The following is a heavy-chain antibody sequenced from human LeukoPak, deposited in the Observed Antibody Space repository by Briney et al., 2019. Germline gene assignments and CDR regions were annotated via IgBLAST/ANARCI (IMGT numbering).Heavy chain of an antibody. CDR1: GFTFSSYG. J-gene: IGHJ4*02. V-gene: IGHV3-30*02. CDR2: IRYDGSNK. CDR3: AIRGKTTVTTWFDY. Sequence: SGGSLRLSXAASGFTFSSYGMHWVRQAPGKGVEWVAFIRYDGSNKYYADSVKGRFTISRDNSKNTLYLQMNSLRAEDTAVYYCAIRGKTTVTTWFDYWGQGTLVTVSS. D-gene: IGHD4-17*01.